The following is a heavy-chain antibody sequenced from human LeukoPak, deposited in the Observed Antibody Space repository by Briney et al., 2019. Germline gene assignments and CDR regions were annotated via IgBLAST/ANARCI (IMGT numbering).Heavy chain of an antibody. D-gene: IGHD2-21*02. CDR2: MSSDGTRE. CDR3: SRDGDVTGETFDY. Sequence: GGSLRLSCAASGFTFSSFAMRWVRQAPGKGLEWVAVMSSDGTRENYADSVKGRFTISRDNSKSTLFLQMSSLRPEDTAVYYCSRDGDVTGETFDYWGQGTLVTVSS. J-gene: IGHJ4*02. V-gene: IGHV3-30*15. CDR1: GFTFSSFA.